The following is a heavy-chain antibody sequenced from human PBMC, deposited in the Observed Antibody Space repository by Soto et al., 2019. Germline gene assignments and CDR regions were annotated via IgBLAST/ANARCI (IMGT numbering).Heavy chain of an antibody. CDR2: IYYSGST. Sequence: SVTLSLTCSVSGDSINRDKYYWGWIRQPPGKGLEWIGSIYYSGSTYYNPSLKSRVTISVDTSKNRFSLKLSSVTAADTAVYYCARQGPKVVVPAAIGPNYYYYGMDVWGQGTTVTVSS. CDR3: ARQGPKVVVPAAIGPNYYYYGMDV. V-gene: IGHV4-39*01. CDR1: GDSINRDKYY. J-gene: IGHJ6*02. D-gene: IGHD2-2*01.